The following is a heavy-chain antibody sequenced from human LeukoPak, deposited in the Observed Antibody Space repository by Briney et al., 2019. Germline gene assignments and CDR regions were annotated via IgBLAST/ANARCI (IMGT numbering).Heavy chain of an antibody. V-gene: IGHV1-18*01. CDR1: GYTFTSYG. CDR3: ARVVEGSGSWPDIDY. J-gene: IGHJ4*02. D-gene: IGHD6-13*01. CDR2: ISAYSGNT. Sequence: ASVKVSCKASGYTFTSYGISWVRQAPGQGLEWMGWISAYSGNTNYAQKLQGRVTMTTDTSTSTAYMELRSLRSDDTAVYYCARVVEGSGSWPDIDYWGQGTLVTVSS.